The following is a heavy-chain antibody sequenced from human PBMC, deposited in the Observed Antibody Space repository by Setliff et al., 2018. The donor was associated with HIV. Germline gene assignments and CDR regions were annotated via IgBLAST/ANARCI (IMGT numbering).Heavy chain of an antibody. Sequence: GGSLRLSCAASGFTFSSYGMYWVRQAPGKGLEWVAFIRYDGSNKYYADSVKGRFTISRDNSKNTLYLQMNSLRAEDTAVYYCAKTSSSSEYYFDYWGQGTLVTVSS. V-gene: IGHV3-30*02. CDR3: AKTSSSSEYYFDY. D-gene: IGHD6-13*01. CDR1: GFTFSSYG. J-gene: IGHJ4*02. CDR2: IRYDGSNK.